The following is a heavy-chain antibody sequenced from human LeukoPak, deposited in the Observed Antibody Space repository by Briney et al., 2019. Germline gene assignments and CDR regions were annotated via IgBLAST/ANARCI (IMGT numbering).Heavy chain of an antibody. Sequence: PSETLSLTCTVSGGSIRSYYWGWIRQPPGKGLEWIGSIYYSGSAYYNPSLKSRVTISVDTSKNQFSLKLSSVTAADTAVYYCARPCVAAAAGIDYWGQGTLVTVSS. V-gene: IGHV4-39*01. CDR1: GGSIRSYY. CDR2: IYYSGSA. CDR3: ARPCVAAAAGIDY. J-gene: IGHJ4*02. D-gene: IGHD6-13*01.